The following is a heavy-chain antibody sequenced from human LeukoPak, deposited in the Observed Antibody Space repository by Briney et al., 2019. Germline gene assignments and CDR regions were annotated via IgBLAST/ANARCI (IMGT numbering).Heavy chain of an antibody. D-gene: IGHD3-22*01. CDR1: GFTFSSYG. V-gene: IGHV3-33*01. Sequence: GRSLRLSCAASGFTFSSYGMHWVRQAPGKGLEWVAVIWYDGSNKYYADSVKGRFTISRDNSKNTLYLQMNSLRAEDTAVYYCARDRRMIAYAFDIWGQGTMVTVSS. CDR2: IWYDGSNK. J-gene: IGHJ3*02. CDR3: ARDRRMIAYAFDI.